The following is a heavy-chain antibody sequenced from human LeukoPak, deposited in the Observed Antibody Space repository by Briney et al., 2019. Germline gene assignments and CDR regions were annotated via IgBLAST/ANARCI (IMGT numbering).Heavy chain of an antibody. D-gene: IGHD2-21*01. CDR3: ARGFPCGGDCYRFDP. CDR2: INPNSGGT. CDR1: GYTFTGYY. V-gene: IGHV1-2*04. J-gene: IGHJ5*02. Sequence: ASVKVSCKASGYTFTGYYMHWVRQAPGQGLEWMGWINPNSGGTNYAQKFQGWVTMTRDTSISTAYMELSRLRSDDTAVYYCARGFPCGGDCYRFDPWGQGTLVTVSS.